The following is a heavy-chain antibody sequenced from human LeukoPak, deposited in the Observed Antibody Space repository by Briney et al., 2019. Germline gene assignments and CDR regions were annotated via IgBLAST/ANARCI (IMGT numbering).Heavy chain of an antibody. CDR3: ATTKLPFCAYDY. V-gene: IGHV1-24*01. Sequence: ASVKVSCKVSGYTLTELSMHWVRQAPGEGLEWMGGFDPEDGETIYAQKFQGRVTMTEDTSTDTAYMELSSLRSEDTAVYYCATTKLPFCAYDYWGQGTLVTVSS. CDR2: FDPEDGET. J-gene: IGHJ4*02. D-gene: IGHD4-23*01. CDR1: GYTLTELS.